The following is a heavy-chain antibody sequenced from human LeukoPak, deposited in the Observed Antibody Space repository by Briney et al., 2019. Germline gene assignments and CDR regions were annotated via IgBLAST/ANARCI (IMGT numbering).Heavy chain of an antibody. J-gene: IGHJ3*02. Sequence: PGVSLRLSCAASGVTLSDHHMDWVRQAPGKGLEWVGRTRDKARGYTTEYAASVKGRFTISRDDSKTLVYLQMNSLRTEDTAVYFCARDGAEGDNSAFDMWGQGTVVTVSS. CDR2: TRDKARGYTT. D-gene: IGHD3-22*01. CDR3: ARDGAEGDNSAFDM. CDR1: GVTLSDHH. V-gene: IGHV3-72*01.